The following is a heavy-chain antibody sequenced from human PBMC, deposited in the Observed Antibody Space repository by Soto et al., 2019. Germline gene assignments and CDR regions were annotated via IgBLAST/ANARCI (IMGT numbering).Heavy chain of an antibody. J-gene: IGHJ6*02. CDR1: GDSVSSNSAA. Sequence: PSQTLSLTCAISGDSVSSNSAAWNWIRQSPSRGLEWLGRTYYRSKWYNDYAVSVKSRITINPDTSKNQFSLQLNSVTPEDTAVYYCARGAAVAGRDYYYHYGMDVWGQGTTVTVSS. V-gene: IGHV6-1*01. D-gene: IGHD6-19*01. CDR3: ARGAAVAGRDYYYHYGMDV. CDR2: TYYRSKWYN.